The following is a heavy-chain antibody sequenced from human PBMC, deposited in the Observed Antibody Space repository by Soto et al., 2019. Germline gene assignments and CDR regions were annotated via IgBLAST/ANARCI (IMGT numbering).Heavy chain of an antibody. CDR1: GGSIRSSSY. CDR3: RRSSRYSTDV. CDR2: IYSTGNT. V-gene: IGHV4-39*01. D-gene: IGHD6-13*01. J-gene: IGHJ6*02. Sequence: SETLSLTCAVSGGSIRSSSYWGWIRQPPGKGLEWIGSIYSTGNTYYNPSLNSQVTISVDTSKNQFSLNVISVTAADTAVYYCRRSSRYSTDVWGQGTTVTVSS.